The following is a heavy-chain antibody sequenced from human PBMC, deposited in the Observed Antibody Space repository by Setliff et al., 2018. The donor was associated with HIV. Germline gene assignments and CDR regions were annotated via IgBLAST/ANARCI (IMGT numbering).Heavy chain of an antibody. D-gene: IGHD3-3*01. V-gene: IGHV4-4*02. CDR3: ARRPLFGVVIASVAKMELDY. J-gene: IGHJ4*02. Sequence: SETLSLTCDVSGVSISDNSWWSWVRQPPGRGLEWIGEVYHTGSTNYNPSLKSRVITSIDKSKNQFSLKIDSVTAADTAVYYCARRPLFGVVIASVAKMELDYWGQGTLVTVSS. CDR2: VYHTGST. CDR1: GVSISDNSW.